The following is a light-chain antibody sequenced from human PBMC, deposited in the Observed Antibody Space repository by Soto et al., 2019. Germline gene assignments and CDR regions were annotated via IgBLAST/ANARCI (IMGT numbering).Light chain of an antibody. J-gene: IGKJ1*01. CDR3: LHDHNYPWT. V-gene: IGKV1-6*01. CDR2: GAS. CDR1: QVIRND. Sequence: AIQMTQSPSSLSASVGDRVTITCRASQVIRNDLGWYQQKPGKAPKLLIYGASNLQSGVPSRFSGSGSGTHFTITITSLQPEDFATYYCLHDHNYPWTFGQGTKVNIK.